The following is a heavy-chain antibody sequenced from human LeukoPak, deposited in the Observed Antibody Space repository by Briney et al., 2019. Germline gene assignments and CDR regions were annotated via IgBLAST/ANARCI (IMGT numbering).Heavy chain of an antibody. CDR2: INPSGGST. V-gene: IGHV1-46*01. J-gene: IGHJ5*02. CDR1: GYTFTSYY. Sequence: ASVKVSCKASGYTFTSYYMHWVRQAPGQGPEWMGIINPSGGSTSYAQKFQGRVTMTRDTSISTAYMELSRLRSDDTAVYYCARDRLRIAAAANWFDPWGQGTLVTVSS. D-gene: IGHD6-6*01. CDR3: ARDRLRIAAAANWFDP.